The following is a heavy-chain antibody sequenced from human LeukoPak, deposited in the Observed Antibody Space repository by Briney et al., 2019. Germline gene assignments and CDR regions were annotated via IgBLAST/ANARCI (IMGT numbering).Heavy chain of an antibody. J-gene: IGHJ6*04. D-gene: IGHD6-19*01. CDR1: GGSFSGYY. Sequence: SETLSLTCAVYGGSFSGYYWSWIRQPPGKGLEWIGKINHSGSTNYNPSLKSRVTISVDTSKNQFSLKLSSVTAADTAVYYCARLSSGWYMYYYYGMDVWGKGTTVTVSS. CDR3: ARLSSGWYMYYYYGMDV. V-gene: IGHV4-34*01. CDR2: INHSGST.